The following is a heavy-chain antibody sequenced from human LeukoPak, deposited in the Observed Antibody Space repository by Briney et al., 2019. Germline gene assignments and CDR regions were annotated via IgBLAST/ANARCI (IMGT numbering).Heavy chain of an antibody. CDR1: GYTFTSYA. V-gene: IGHV1-3*01. J-gene: IGHJ5*02. CDR2: INAGNGNT. Sequence: ASVKVSCKASGYTFTSYAMHWVRQAPGQRLEWMGWINAGNGNTKYSQKFQGRVTITRDTSASTAYMELSSLRSEDTAVCYCARAMVRGVTINWFDPWGQGTLVTVSS. D-gene: IGHD3-10*01. CDR3: ARAMVRGVTINWFDP.